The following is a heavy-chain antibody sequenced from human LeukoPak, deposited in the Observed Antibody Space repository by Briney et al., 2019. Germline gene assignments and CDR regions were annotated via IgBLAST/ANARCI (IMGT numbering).Heavy chain of an antibody. V-gene: IGHV3-9*01. CDR1: GFTFDDCA. CDR3: AKELYPLYSSSWYHPFDY. Sequence: NPGGYLRLSCAASGFTFDDCAMHWVRQAPGKGLEWVTGISWKSGSIGYADSVKGRFTISRDNAKNSLYLQMNSLRAEDTALYYCAKELYPLYSSSWYHPFDYWGQGTLVTVSS. CDR2: ISWKSGSI. J-gene: IGHJ4*02. D-gene: IGHD6-13*01.